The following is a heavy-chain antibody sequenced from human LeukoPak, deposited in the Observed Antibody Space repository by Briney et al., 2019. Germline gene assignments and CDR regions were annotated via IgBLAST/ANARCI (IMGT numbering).Heavy chain of an antibody. CDR2: INHSGAT. CDR1: GVSLSGYY. V-gene: IGHV4-34*01. CDR3: ARCRRGSSGWRGYYFDY. J-gene: IGHJ4*02. Sequence: PSETLSLTCAVYGVSLSGYYWTWIRQSPGKGLEWIGEINHSGATNYNPSLRSRLTISIETSKSQFSLKLSSVTAADTGVYYCARCRRGSSGWRGYYFDYWGQGTLVTVSS. D-gene: IGHD6-19*01.